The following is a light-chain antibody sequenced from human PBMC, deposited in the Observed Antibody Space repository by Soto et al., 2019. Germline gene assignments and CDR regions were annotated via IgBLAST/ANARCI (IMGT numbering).Light chain of an antibody. CDR3: QKSYSTPRT. CDR2: AAS. V-gene: IGKV1-39*01. Sequence: DIQMTQSPSSLSASVGDRVTITCRASQSISSYLNWYQQKPGKAPKLLIYAASSLQSGVPSRFSGSGSPTDFTITISSLQPEDFETYYCQKSYSTPRTFGQGTRWIS. CDR1: QSISSY. J-gene: IGKJ1*01.